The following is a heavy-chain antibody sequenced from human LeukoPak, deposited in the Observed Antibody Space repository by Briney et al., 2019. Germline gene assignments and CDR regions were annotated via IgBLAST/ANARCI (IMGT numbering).Heavy chain of an antibody. CDR1: GGSISSSSYY. V-gene: IGHV4-39*01. CDR3: ARITMIVVVDY. Sequence: SGTLSLTCTVSGGSISSSSYYWGWIRQPPGKGLEWIGSIYYSGSTYYNPSLKSRVTISVDTSKNQFSLKLSSVTAADTAVYYCARITMIVVVDYWGQGTLVTVSS. J-gene: IGHJ4*02. CDR2: IYYSGST. D-gene: IGHD3-22*01.